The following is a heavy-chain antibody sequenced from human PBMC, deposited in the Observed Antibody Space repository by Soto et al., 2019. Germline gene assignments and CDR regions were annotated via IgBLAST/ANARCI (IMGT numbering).Heavy chain of an antibody. V-gene: IGHV1-18*01. D-gene: IGHD2-21*02. Sequence: QVQLVQSGAEVKKPGASVKVSCKASGYTFTSYGISWVRQAPGQGLEWMGWISAYNGNTNYAQKLQGRVTISTDTSTSTADLELRSRRSDDTAVDDCARDLGDSKYWLEPWGQGTRVTVSS. CDR2: ISAYNGNT. CDR3: ARDLGDSKYWLEP. CDR1: GYTFTSYG. J-gene: IGHJ5*02.